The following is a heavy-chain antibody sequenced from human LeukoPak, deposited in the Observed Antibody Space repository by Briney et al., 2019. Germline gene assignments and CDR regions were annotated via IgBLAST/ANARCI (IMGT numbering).Heavy chain of an antibody. J-gene: IGHJ5*02. CDR1: GGSISSFY. D-gene: IGHD6-13*01. Sequence: PSETLSLTCTVSGGSISSFYWSWIRQPAGKGLEWIGRLYTSGSASYNPSLKSRVTISVDTSKNQFSLKLTSVIAADTAVYYCARGLPPGIAAAGMYNWFDPWGQGTLVTVSS. CDR3: ARGLPPGIAAAGMYNWFDP. CDR2: LYTSGSA. V-gene: IGHV4-4*07.